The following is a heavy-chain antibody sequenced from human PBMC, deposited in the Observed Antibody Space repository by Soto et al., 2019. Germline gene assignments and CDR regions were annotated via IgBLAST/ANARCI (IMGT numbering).Heavy chain of an antibody. J-gene: IGHJ4*02. CDR2: IKEDGSVK. D-gene: IGHD3-3*01. V-gene: IGHV3-7*01. Sequence: EGQLVESGGGLVQAGGSLRLTCEGFGLTFSPYWMTWVRQAPGKGLEWVASIKEDGSVKNYADSVKGRFTVSRDNDKRAMFRQMTSVRADDTAVYFCARDVSSEYASILDVWGRGARVTVSS. CDR3: ARDVSSEYASILDV. CDR1: GLTFSPYW.